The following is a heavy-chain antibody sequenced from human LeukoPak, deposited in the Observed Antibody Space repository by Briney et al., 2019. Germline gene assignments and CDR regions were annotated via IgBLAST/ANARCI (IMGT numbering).Heavy chain of an antibody. V-gene: IGHV1-69*05. D-gene: IGHD3-22*01. CDR1: GGTFSSYA. CDR3: ARASSSGYYPFDY. J-gene: IGHJ4*02. Sequence: SVKVSCKASGGTFSSYAISWVRQAPGQGLEWMGGIIPIFGTANYAQKFQGRVTITTDESTSTAYMELSSLGSEDTAVYYCARASSSGYYPFDYWGQGTLVTVSS. CDR2: IIPIFGTA.